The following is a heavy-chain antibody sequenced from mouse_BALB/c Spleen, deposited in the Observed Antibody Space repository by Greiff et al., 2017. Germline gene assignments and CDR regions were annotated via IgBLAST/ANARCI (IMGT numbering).Heavy chain of an antibody. CDR2: ISNGGGST. D-gene: IGHD2-10*02. CDR1: GFTFSSYT. Sequence: DVKLQESGGGLVQPGGSLKLSCAASGFTFSSYTMSWVRQTPEKRLEWVAYISNGGGSTYYPDTVKGRFTISRDNAKNTLYLQMSSLKSEDTAMYYCARHGYGYWYFDVWGAGTTVTVSS. CDR3: ARHGYGYWYFDV. V-gene: IGHV5-12-2*01. J-gene: IGHJ1*01.